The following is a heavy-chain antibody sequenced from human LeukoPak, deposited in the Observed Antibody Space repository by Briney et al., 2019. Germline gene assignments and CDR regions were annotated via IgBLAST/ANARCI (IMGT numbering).Heavy chain of an antibody. Sequence: SETLSLTCTVSGGSISSSSYYWGWIRQPPGKGLEWIGSIYYSGSTYYNPSLKSRVTISVDTSKNQFSLRLSSVTAADTAVYYCARVEEGYGSGRRENYYYYYMDVWGKGTTVTISS. J-gene: IGHJ6*03. V-gene: IGHV4-39*07. CDR1: GGSISSSSYY. CDR3: ARVEEGYGSGRRENYYYYYMDV. D-gene: IGHD3-10*01. CDR2: IYYSGST.